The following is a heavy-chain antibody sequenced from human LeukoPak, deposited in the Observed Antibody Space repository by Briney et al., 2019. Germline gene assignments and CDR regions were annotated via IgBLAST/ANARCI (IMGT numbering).Heavy chain of an antibody. D-gene: IGHD2-2*01. CDR3: ARDDVVVPARPGFPSYGMDV. J-gene: IGHJ6*02. V-gene: IGHV3-30-3*01. CDR1: GFTFSSYA. Sequence: GGSLRLSCAASGFTFSSYAMHWVRQAPGKGLEWVAVISYDGSNKYYADSVKGRFTISRDNSKNTLYLQMNSLRAEDTAVYYCARDDVVVPARPGFPSYGMDVWGQGTTVTVSS. CDR2: ISYDGSNK.